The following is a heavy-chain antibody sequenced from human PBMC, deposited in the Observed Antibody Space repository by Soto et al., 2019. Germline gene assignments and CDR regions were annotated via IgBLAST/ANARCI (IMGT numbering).Heavy chain of an antibody. J-gene: IGHJ6*04. D-gene: IGHD3-10*01. CDR3: AIWRGSVSYFGYYYYCMEV. V-gene: IGHV1-46*01. CDR2: INPSGGST. Sequence: ASVKVSCKASGYTFTGYYMHWVRQALGKGLEWMGIINPSGGSTSYAQKFQGRVTITRDTSTSTFYRELSSLRFEVTAVYYCAIWRGSVSYFGYYYYCMEVWGKVTLVADPS. CDR1: GYTFTGYY.